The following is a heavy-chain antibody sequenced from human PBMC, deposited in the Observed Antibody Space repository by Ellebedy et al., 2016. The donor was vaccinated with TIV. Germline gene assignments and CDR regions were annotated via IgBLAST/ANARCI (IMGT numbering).Heavy chain of an antibody. CDR1: GFTFDDYA. CDR3: VKEEYKTSDWYGLFQH. D-gene: IGHD2/OR15-2a*01. CDR2: VSWDGGST. J-gene: IGHJ1*01. Sequence: GGSLRLSCAASGFTFDDYAMHWVRQAPGKGLEWVSLVSWDGGSTHYADSVKGRFTISRDNSKNSLYLQMSSLRVEDTAFYYCVKEEYKTSDWYGLFQHWGQGTLVTVSS. V-gene: IGHV3-43D*03.